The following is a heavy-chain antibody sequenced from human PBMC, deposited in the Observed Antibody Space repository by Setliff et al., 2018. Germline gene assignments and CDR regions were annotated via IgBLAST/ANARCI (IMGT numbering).Heavy chain of an antibody. Sequence: SETLSLTCTVSGGSISGASIRSYYWSWIRQPPGKGLEFIGYVYYSGTTNYDPSLKSRVTISVDTSKNQFSLKLSSVTAEDTAIYYCARGGTYRYFDYWGQGTLVTVSS. V-gene: IGHV4-61*01. CDR3: ARGGTYRYFDY. CDR1: GGSISGASIRSYY. J-gene: IGHJ4*02. CDR2: VYYSGTT.